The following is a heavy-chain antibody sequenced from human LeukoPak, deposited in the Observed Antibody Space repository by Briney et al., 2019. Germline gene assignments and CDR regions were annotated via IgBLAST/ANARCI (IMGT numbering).Heavy chain of an antibody. J-gene: IGHJ3*02. Sequence: PSETLSLTCTVSGGSISNYYWTWIRQPPGKGLEWIGYIYYSGSTNYNPSLKSRVTISVDTSKNQFSLKLSSVTAADTAVYYCARQGEPQQTYYDFWSGYPTGAFDIWGQGTMVTVSS. CDR3: ARQGEPQQTYYDFWSGYPTGAFDI. D-gene: IGHD3-3*01. CDR2: IYYSGST. CDR1: GGSISNYY. V-gene: IGHV4-59*08.